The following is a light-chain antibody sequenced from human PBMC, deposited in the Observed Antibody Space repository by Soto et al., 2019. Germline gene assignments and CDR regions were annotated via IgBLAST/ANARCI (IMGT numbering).Light chain of an antibody. Sequence: QSVLTQSPSASATPGQRVTISCSGGRSNIGTYTVNRYQQLPGTAPTLLIFRNHQRPSGVPDRFSGSKSGTSASLAISGPQSEDEADYYCAAWDDSLRAVVFGGGTKLTVL. CDR2: RNH. CDR1: RSNIGTYT. CDR3: AAWDDSLRAVV. V-gene: IGLV1-44*01. J-gene: IGLJ2*01.